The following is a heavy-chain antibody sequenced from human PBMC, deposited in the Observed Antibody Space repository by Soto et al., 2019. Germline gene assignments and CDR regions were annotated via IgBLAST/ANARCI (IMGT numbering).Heavy chain of an antibody. J-gene: IGHJ3*02. Sequence: PGESLKISCKGSGYSFTSYWIGWVRQMPGKGLEWMGIIYPGDSDTRYSPSFQGQVTISADKSISTAYLQWSSLKASDTAMYYCAANLYYDILTGYPGAFDIWGQGTMVTVSS. CDR3: AANLYYDILTGYPGAFDI. D-gene: IGHD3-9*01. CDR1: GYSFTSYW. CDR2: IYPGDSDT. V-gene: IGHV5-51*01.